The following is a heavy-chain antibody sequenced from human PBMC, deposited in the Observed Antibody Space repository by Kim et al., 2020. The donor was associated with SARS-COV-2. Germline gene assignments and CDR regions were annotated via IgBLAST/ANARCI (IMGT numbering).Heavy chain of an antibody. D-gene: IGHD6-13*01. CDR3: ARGKGIAAAARD. CDR1: GGSFSGYY. Sequence: SETLSLTCAVYGGSFSGYYWSWIRQPPGKGLAWIGEINHSGSTNYNPSLKSRVTISVYTSKNQFSLKLSSVTAADTAVYYCARGKGIAAAARDWGQGTLVNVSS. CDR2: INHSGST. J-gene: IGHJ4*02. V-gene: IGHV4-34*01.